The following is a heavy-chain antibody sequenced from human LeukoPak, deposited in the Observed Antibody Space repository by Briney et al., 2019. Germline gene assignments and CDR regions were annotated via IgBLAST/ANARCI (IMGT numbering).Heavy chain of an antibody. V-gene: IGHV3-23*01. D-gene: IGHD6-19*01. Sequence: PGGSLRPSCAASGFTFSSYAMSWARQAPGKGLEWVSAISGSGGSTYYADSVKGRFTISRDNSKNTLYLQMNSLRAEDTAVYYCAKSAPGIAVAGNMEDYWGQGTLVTVSS. CDR3: AKSAPGIAVAGNMEDY. J-gene: IGHJ4*02. CDR2: ISGSGGST. CDR1: GFTFSSYA.